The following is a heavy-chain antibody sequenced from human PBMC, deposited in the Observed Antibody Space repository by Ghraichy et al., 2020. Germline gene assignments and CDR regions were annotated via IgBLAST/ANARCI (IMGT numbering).Heavy chain of an antibody. V-gene: IGHV4-61*02. CDR3: ARDLTGYYSGENWFDP. Sequence: SETLSLTCTVSGGSISSGSYYWSWIRQPAGKGLEWIGRIYTSGSTNYNPSLKSRVTVSVDTSKNQFSLKLSSVTAAETAVYYCARDLTGYYSGENWFDPWGQGTLVTVSS. D-gene: IGHD3-9*01. CDR2: IYTSGST. J-gene: IGHJ5*02. CDR1: GGSISSGSYY.